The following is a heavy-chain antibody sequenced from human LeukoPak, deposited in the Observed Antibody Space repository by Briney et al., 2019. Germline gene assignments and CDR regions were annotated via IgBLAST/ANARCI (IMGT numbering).Heavy chain of an antibody. CDR1: GGSISSGGYY. CDR2: IYYSGST. D-gene: IGHD5-12*01. V-gene: IGHV4-31*03. J-gene: IGHJ3*02. CDR3: AREVEYSGYEDAFDI. Sequence: SETLSLTCTVSGGSISSGGYYWSWIRQHPGKGLEWIGYIYYSGSTYYNPSLKSRVTISVDTSKNQFSLKLSSVTAADTAVYYCAREVEYSGYEDAFDIWGQGTMVTVSS.